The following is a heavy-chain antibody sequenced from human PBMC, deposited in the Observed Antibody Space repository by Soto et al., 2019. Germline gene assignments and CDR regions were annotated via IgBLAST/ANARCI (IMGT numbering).Heavy chain of an antibody. CDR2: IYYSGST. CDR3: AKYGNGATVTQGDIDY. CDR1: GGSISSGGYY. J-gene: IGHJ4*02. Sequence: SETLSLTCTVSGGSISSGGYYWSWIRQHPGKGLEWIGYIYYSGSTYYNPSLKSRVTISVDTSKNQFSLKLSSVTAADTAVYYCAKYGNGATVTQGDIDYWGQGTLVTVSS. V-gene: IGHV4-31*03. D-gene: IGHD4-17*01.